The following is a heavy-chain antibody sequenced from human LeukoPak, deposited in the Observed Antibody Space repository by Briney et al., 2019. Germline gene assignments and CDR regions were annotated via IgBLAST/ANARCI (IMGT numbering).Heavy chain of an antibody. CDR3: ARGSIAAAGYYFDY. CDR1: GYTFTSYA. D-gene: IGHD6-13*01. V-gene: IGHV7-4-1*02. Sequence: ASVKVSCKASGYTFTSYAMNWVRQAPGQGLEWMGWINTNTGNPTYAQGFAGRFVFSLDTSVSTAYLQISSLKAEDTAVYYCARGSIAAAGYYFDYWGQGTLVTVSS. CDR2: INTNTGNP. J-gene: IGHJ4*02.